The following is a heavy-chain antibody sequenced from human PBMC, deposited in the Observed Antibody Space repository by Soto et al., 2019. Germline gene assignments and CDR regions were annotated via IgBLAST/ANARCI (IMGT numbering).Heavy chain of an antibody. CDR2: IIPIFGTA. V-gene: IGHV1-69*01. J-gene: IGHJ4*02. D-gene: IGHD3-16*02. Sequence: QVQLVQSGAEVKKPGSSVKVSCKASGGTFSSYAISWVRQAPGQGLEWMGGIIPIFGTANYAQKFQGRVTITADESTSTAYMELSSLRSEDTAVYYCASFPQTRIMITFGGVISLISWGQGTLVTVSS. CDR1: GGTFSSYA. CDR3: ASFPQTRIMITFGGVISLIS.